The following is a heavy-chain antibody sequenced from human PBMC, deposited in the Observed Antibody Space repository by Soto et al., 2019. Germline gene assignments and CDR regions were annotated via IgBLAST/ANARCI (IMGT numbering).Heavy chain of an antibody. V-gene: IGHV1-69*13. CDR1: GGTFSSYA. CDR3: ARDGYYDSSGYYGY. D-gene: IGHD3-22*01. J-gene: IGHJ4*02. CDR2: IIPIFGTA. Sequence: GASVKVSCKASGGTFSSYAISWVRQAPGQGLEWMGGIIPIFGTANYAQKFQGRVTITADESTSTAYMELSSLRSEDTAVYYCARDGYYDSSGYYGYWGQGTLVTVSS.